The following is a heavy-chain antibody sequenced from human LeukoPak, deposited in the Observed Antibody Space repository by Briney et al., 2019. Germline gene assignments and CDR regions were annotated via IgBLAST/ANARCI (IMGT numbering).Heavy chain of an antibody. Sequence: GGSLRLSCVASGITFSSYGMHWVRQAPGKGLEWVAFIRFDGSNRYYADSVKGRFTISRDNSKNTLYLQMNSLKAEDTAVYYCAKAPPPYCSGGSCFDAFDIWGQGTMVTVSS. D-gene: IGHD2-15*01. CDR2: IRFDGSNR. J-gene: IGHJ3*02. CDR3: AKAPPPYCSGGSCFDAFDI. V-gene: IGHV3-30*02. CDR1: GITFSSYG.